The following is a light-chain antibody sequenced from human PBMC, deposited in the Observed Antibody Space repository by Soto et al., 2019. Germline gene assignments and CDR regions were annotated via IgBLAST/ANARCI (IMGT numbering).Light chain of an antibody. V-gene: IGKV3-15*01. CDR2: DAS. J-gene: IGKJ1*01. CDR3: QQYKKWPRT. CDR1: QSVNNN. Sequence: EIVLTQSPGTLSLSPGERATLSFMSSQSVNNNYLAWYQQKPGQAPRLLIYDASTRATGIPARFSGSGSGTEFTLTISSLQSEDFAVYYCQQYKKWPRTFGHGTKVDIK.